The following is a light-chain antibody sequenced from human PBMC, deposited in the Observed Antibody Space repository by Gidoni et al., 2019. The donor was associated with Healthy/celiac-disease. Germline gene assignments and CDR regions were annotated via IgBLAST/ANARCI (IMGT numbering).Light chain of an antibody. Sequence: DIVLTQSPATLSLSPGERATLSCRASQSVSSYLAWYQQKPGQAPRLLIYDASNRATGIPARFSGSGSGTDCTLTISSLEPEDFAVYYCQQRSNWPQLTFGGXTKVEIK. CDR2: DAS. CDR3: QQRSNWPQLT. J-gene: IGKJ4*01. V-gene: IGKV3-11*01. CDR1: QSVSSY.